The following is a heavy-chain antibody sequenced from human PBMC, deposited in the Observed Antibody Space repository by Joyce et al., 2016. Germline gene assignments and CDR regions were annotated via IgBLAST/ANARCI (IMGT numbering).Heavy chain of an antibody. CDR2: IYPGDSDT. Sequence: EVQLVQSGAEVKKPGESLKISCKGSGYRFTSYWIGWVRQMPGKGLEWMGIIYPGDSDTRYSPSFQGQVTISADKSISTAYLQWSSLKASDTAMYYCARSTLPGYCSSTSCYIRYYFDYWGQGTLVTVSS. J-gene: IGHJ4*02. CDR3: ARSTLPGYCSSTSCYIRYYFDY. V-gene: IGHV5-51*01. D-gene: IGHD2-2*02. CDR1: GYRFTSYW.